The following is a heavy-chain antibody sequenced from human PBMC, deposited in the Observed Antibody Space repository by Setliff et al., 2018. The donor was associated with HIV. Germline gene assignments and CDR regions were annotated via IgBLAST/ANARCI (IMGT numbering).Heavy chain of an antibody. CDR2: IHSSGTT. CDR1: GGSFSSSTYS. V-gene: IGHV4-39*01. Sequence: SETLSLTCTVSGGSFSSSTYSWGWIRQPPGMGLEWIGSIHSSGTTDYNPPLKSRVAMSVDTSRSQFSLKLRSVTAADTAVYYCARHKTNYDFYAFDVWGQGTMVSV. D-gene: IGHD3-3*01. CDR3: ARHKTNYDFYAFDV. J-gene: IGHJ3*01.